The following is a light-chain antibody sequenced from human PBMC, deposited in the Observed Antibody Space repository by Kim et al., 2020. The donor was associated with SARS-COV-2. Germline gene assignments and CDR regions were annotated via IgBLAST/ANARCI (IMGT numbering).Light chain of an antibody. CDR3: QQANKFPPT. Sequence: DIQMTQSPSSVSASLGDRVTITCRASQAIGNWLAWYQQRPGKAPKLLIYGASSLQPGVPSRFSGGGSGTDFTLTITNLQPDDFAVYFCQQANKFPPTFGGGTKVDIK. V-gene: IGKV1-12*01. CDR1: QAIGNW. CDR2: GAS. J-gene: IGKJ4*01.